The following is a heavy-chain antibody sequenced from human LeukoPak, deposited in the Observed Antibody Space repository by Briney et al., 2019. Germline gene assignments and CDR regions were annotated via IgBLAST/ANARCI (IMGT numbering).Heavy chain of an antibody. CDR3: ARAPTYESGWFDP. CDR1: GFTFSSYS. Sequence: PGGSLRLSCAASGFTFSSYSMNWVRQAPGKGLEWVSSISSSSSYIYYADSVKGRFTISRDNAKNSLYLQMNSLRAEDTAVYYCARAPTYESGWFDPWGQGTLVTVSS. D-gene: IGHD5-12*01. J-gene: IGHJ5*02. CDR2: ISSSSSYI. V-gene: IGHV3-21*01.